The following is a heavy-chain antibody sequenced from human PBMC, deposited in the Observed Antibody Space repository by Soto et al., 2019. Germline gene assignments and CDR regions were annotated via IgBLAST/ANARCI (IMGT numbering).Heavy chain of an antibody. Sequence: WGSLRLSCEASGFTFIRVSMNWVRQVPWKGLEWVASISSGSSDTWYADSVKGRFIISRDNAQNSLFLQMNTLRPEDTAMYYCARVAYWGPGTQVTVSS. V-gene: IGHV3-21*01. CDR1: GFTFIRVS. CDR3: ARVAY. J-gene: IGHJ4*02. CDR2: ISSGSSDT.